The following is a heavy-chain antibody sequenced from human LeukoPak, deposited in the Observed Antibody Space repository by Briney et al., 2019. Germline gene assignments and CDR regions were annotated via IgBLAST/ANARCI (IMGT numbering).Heavy chain of an antibody. CDR2: IYYSGST. CDR3: ARGWGYFDF. J-gene: IGHJ4*02. CDR1: GGSISNYY. Sequence: SETLSLTCTVSGGSISNYYWTWIRQPPGKGLEWIGYIYYSGSTNCNPSLKSRVTISVDTSKNQFSLELSSVTAADTAVYYCARGWGYFDFWGQGTLVTVSS. V-gene: IGHV4-59*01. D-gene: IGHD7-27*01.